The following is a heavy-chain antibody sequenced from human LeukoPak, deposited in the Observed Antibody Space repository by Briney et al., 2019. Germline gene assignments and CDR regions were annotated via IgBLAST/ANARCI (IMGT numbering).Heavy chain of an antibody. Sequence: SGESLLTYWQTVVYNFINNWIAWVRQMPGKGLEWVGIIYPGASDTRYSPSFQGHVTISTDKSISAAYLQWSSLKASDSAMYCCARTAKGTMSGVWNFQLWVRGTLVTVSS. V-gene: IGHV5-51*01. CDR3: ARTAKGTMSGVWNFQL. CDR2: IYPGASDT. D-gene: IGHD2-8*01. CDR1: VYNFINNW. J-gene: IGHJ2*01.